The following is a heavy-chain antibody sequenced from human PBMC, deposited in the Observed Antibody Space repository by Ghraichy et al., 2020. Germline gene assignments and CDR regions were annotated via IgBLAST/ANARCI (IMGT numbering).Heavy chain of an antibody. CDR3: ARQAPYRPPVYGMDV. CDR2: IFVGGST. J-gene: IGHJ6*02. V-gene: IGHV4-39*01. Sequence: SETLSLTCTVSGGSILSDTYFWGWLRQPPGKGLEWIGCIFVGGSTHYKPSLKIRVTISADTSKNQVSLKVSSVTAADTAVYYCARQAPYRPPVYGMDVWGQGTPVTVSS. CDR1: GGSILSDTYF.